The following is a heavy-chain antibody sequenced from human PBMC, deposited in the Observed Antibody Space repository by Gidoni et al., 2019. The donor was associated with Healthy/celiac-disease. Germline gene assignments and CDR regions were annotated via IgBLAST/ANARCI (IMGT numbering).Heavy chain of an antibody. CDR1: GFTFSSDA. V-gene: IGHV3-23*01. CDR3: AKDWGMTTVVTTIDY. J-gene: IGHJ4*02. Sequence: EVQLLESGGGLVQPGGSLRLSCAASGFTFSSDAMSWVRQAPGKGLEWVSAISGSGGSTYYADSVKGRFTISRDNSKNTLYLQMNSLRAEDTAVYYCAKDWGMTTVVTTIDYWGQGTLVTVSS. CDR2: ISGSGGST. D-gene: IGHD4-17*01.